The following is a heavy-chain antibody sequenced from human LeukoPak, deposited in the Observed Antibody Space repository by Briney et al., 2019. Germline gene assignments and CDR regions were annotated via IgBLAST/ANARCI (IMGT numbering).Heavy chain of an antibody. CDR3: ARVPSTWYYYDSRGYVSDY. D-gene: IGHD3-22*01. V-gene: IGHV1-18*01. Sequence: ASVKVSCKASGYTFSSYGISWVRQAPGQGLEWMGWISAYNGNTNYVQKLQGRVTMTTDTSTSTAYMELRSLRSDDTAVYYCARVPSTWYYYDSRGYVSDYWGQGTLVTVSS. J-gene: IGHJ4*02. CDR1: GYTFSSYG. CDR2: ISAYNGNT.